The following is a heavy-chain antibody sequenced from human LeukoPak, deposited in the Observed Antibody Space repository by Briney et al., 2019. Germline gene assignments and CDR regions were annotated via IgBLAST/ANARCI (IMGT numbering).Heavy chain of an antibody. J-gene: IGHJ6*04. D-gene: IGHD3-3*01. CDR2: IKEDGSDK. CDR1: GFTFSRYW. V-gene: IGHV3-7*01. Sequence: GGSLRLSCAASGFTFSRYWMSWVRQAPGRGLEWVANIKEDGSDKQYVDSVRGRFTISRDNAKNSVSLQMDGLRAEDTAVYHCVRESDVWSGPGIGRPLDVWGKGTTVTVSS. CDR3: VRESDVWSGPGIGRPLDV.